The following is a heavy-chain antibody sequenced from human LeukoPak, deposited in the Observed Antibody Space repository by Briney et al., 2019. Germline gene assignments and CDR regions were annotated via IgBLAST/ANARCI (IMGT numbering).Heavy chain of an antibody. Sequence: GGSLRLSCIASGFTFSSYRMHWVRQAPGKGLVWVSRINRDGSTTEYADSVKGRFTISRDNSKNTLYLQMNSLRAEDTAVYYCAKRIGDSAMAKSMDVWGQGTTVTVFS. D-gene: IGHD5-18*01. V-gene: IGHV3-74*03. CDR1: GFTFSSYR. CDR2: INRDGSTT. J-gene: IGHJ6*02. CDR3: AKRIGDSAMAKSMDV.